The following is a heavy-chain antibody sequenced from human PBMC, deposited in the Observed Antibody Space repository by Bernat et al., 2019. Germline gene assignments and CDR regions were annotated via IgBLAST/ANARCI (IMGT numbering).Heavy chain of an antibody. CDR1: GFTFSSYG. CDR2: IWYDGSNK. Sequence: QVHLVESGGGVVQPGRSLRLSCAASGFTFSSYGMHWVRQAPGKGLEWVALIWYDGSNKYYADSVKGRFTISRDNSKSTLSLQMNSLRAEDTAVYYGARDPDYGDYTYYFDYWGQGTLVTVSS. V-gene: IGHV3-33*01. CDR3: ARDPDYGDYTYYFDY. J-gene: IGHJ4*02. D-gene: IGHD4-17*01.